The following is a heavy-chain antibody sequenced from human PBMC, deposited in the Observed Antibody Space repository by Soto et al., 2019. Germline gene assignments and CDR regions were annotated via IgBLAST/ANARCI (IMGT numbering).Heavy chain of an antibody. CDR3: ARSNGGNWFDP. D-gene: IGHD2-8*01. Sequence: GGSLRLSCAASGFTFSSYWMHWVRQAPGEGLLWVSRINSDGSITNYADSVKGRFTISRDNAKNTLYLQMNSLRAEDTAVYYCARSNGGNWFDPWGQGTLVTVSS. CDR2: INSDGSIT. V-gene: IGHV3-74*01. CDR1: GFTFSSYW. J-gene: IGHJ5*02.